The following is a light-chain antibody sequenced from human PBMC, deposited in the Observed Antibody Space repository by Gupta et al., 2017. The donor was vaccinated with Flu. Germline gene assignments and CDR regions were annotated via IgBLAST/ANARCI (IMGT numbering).Light chain of an antibody. CDR2: GAS. J-gene: IGKJ5*01. Sequence: EIVLTQSPGTLSLSPGEGATLSCRASQSVSSSYLDWYQQKPGQAPRLLIFGASSRATGIPDRFSGSGSGTDFTLTISRLEPEDFAVYYCQQYGSSSITFGQGTRLEIK. CDR1: QSVSSSY. V-gene: IGKV3-20*01. CDR3: QQYGSSSIT.